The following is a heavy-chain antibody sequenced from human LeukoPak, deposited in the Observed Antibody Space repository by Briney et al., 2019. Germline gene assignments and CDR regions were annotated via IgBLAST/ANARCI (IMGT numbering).Heavy chain of an antibody. Sequence: GGSLRLSCAAYGFTFRTYAMSWVRQAPGKGLEWVSAISDSDSGTYYADSVKGRFTISRDNSKNTLYLQMNSLRAEDTAVCYCAKGYGYSSSWTSNYYFYGLDVWGQGTTVTVSS. D-gene: IGHD6-13*01. CDR3: AKGYGYSSSWTSNYYFYGLDV. CDR1: GFTFRTYA. CDR2: ISDSDSGT. V-gene: IGHV3-23*01. J-gene: IGHJ6*02.